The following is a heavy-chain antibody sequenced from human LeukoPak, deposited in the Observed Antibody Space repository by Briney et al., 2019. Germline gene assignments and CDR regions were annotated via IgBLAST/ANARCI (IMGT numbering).Heavy chain of an antibody. V-gene: IGHV4-39*07. CDR1: GGSISSSSYY. CDR2: IYYSGST. J-gene: IGHJ4*02. CDR3: ARGPAGVDSFLHY. D-gene: IGHD2-8*01. Sequence: MPSETLSLTCTVSGGSISSSSYYWGWIRQPPGKGLEWIGRIYYSGSTYYNPSLKSRVTISVDTSKNQFSLKLSSVTATDTAVYYCARGPAGVDSFLHYWGQGVLVTVSS.